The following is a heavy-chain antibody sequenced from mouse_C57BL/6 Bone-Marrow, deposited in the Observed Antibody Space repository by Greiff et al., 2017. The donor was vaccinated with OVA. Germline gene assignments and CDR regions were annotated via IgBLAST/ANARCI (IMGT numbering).Heavy chain of an antibody. CDR1: GFNIKDDY. V-gene: IGHV14-4*01. Sequence: EVQLQQSGAELVRPGASVKLSCTASGFNIKDDYMHWVKQRPEQGLAWIGWIDPENGDTAYASKFQGKATLTADTSSNTAYLQLSSLTSEDTAVYYCTTRDYGSTEFAYWGQGTLVTVSA. J-gene: IGHJ3*01. CDR2: IDPENGDT. D-gene: IGHD1-1*01. CDR3: TTRDYGSTEFAY.